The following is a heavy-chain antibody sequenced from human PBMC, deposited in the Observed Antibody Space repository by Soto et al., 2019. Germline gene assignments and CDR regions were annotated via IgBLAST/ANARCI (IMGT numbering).Heavy chain of an antibody. CDR2: IYYSGST. CDR1: GGSISSYY. J-gene: IGHJ4*02. D-gene: IGHD2-15*01. CDR3: ARGGNRYYFDY. Sequence: SETLSLTCTISGGSISSYYWSWIRQPPGKGLEWIGYIYYSGSTNYNPSLKSRVTISVDTSKNQFSLKLSSVTAADTAVYYCARGGNRYYFDYWGQGTLVTVSS. V-gene: IGHV4-59*01.